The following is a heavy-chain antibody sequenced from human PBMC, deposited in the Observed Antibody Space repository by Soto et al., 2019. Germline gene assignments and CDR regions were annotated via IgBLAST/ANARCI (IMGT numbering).Heavy chain of an antibody. CDR2: ISANNGNT. J-gene: IGHJ4*02. D-gene: IGHD3-22*01. CDR1: GYTFTSYG. CDR3: ARSTYYYDSSGYYFDY. V-gene: IGHV1-18*01. Sequence: GASVKVSCKASGYTFTSYGISWVRQAPGQGLEWMGWISANNGNTNYAQKLQGRVTMTTDTSTSTAYMELRSLRSDDTAVYYCARSTYYYDSSGYYFDYWGQGTLVTVSS.